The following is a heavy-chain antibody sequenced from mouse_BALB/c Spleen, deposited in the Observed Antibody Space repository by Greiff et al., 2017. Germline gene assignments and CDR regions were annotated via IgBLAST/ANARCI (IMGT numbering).Heavy chain of an antibody. CDR3: ARGGDYGSSYWFAY. J-gene: IGHJ3*01. Sequence: DVMLVESGGGLVKPGGSLKLSCAASGFTFSSYAMSWVRQTPEKRLEWVASISSGGSTYYPDSVKGRFTISRDNARNILYLQMSSLRSEDTAMYYCARGGDYGSSYWFAYWGQGTLVTVSA. CDR1: GFTFSSYA. CDR2: ISSGGST. V-gene: IGHV5-6-5*01. D-gene: IGHD1-1*01.